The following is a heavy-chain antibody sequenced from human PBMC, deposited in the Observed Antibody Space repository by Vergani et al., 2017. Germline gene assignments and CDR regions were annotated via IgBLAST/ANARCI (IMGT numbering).Heavy chain of an antibody. CDR1: GGSMSGYY. J-gene: IGHJ5*02. D-gene: IGHD3-10*01. Sequence: QVRLQESGPGLVKPSETLSLTCSVSGGSMSGYYWSWIRQPPGKELEWIGYMYHSGSTNYNPSLETRVTISGDTSKNQFSLKLNSVTAADKAVYYFGRVADFYGLGSRLLDLWGQGILVTVSS. V-gene: IGHV4-59*01. CDR2: MYHSGST. CDR3: GRVADFYGLGSRLLDL.